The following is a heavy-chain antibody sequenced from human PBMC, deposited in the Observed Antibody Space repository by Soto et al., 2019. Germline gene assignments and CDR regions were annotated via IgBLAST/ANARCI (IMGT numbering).Heavy chain of an antibody. CDR1: GESINSHY. Sequence: QVQLQESGPGLVRPSETLSLTCGVSGESINSHYWSWIRQPPGKGLEWIGFIYYSGSTKYNPSLESRGSISVDTSNNQVSLELSSVTTADTAVYYCARESAGSGRNDWFDPWGQGNLVTVSS. CDR2: IYYSGST. CDR3: ARESAGSGRNDWFDP. J-gene: IGHJ5*02. V-gene: IGHV4-59*11. D-gene: IGHD3-10*01.